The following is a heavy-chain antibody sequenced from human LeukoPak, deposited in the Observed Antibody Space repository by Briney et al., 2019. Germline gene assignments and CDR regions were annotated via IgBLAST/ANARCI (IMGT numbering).Heavy chain of an antibody. CDR3: ARKGTDTYY. Sequence: ASVKVSCKASGYTFTSYHINWVRQATGQGLEWMGWMNPSSANTGYAQKFQGRVTMTRNTSISTAYMELSSLRSEDTAVYSCARKGTDTYYWGQGTLVTVSS. V-gene: IGHV1-8*01. CDR1: GYTFTSYH. D-gene: IGHD1-1*01. CDR2: MNPSSANT. J-gene: IGHJ4*02.